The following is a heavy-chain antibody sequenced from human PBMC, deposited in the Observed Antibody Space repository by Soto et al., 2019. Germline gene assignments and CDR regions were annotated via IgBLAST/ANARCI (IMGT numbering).Heavy chain of an antibody. D-gene: IGHD5-18*01. CDR2: IYYRGST. CDR1: GGSVSSGSDY. Sequence: QVQLQESGPGLVKPSETLSLTCTVSGGSVSSGSDYWSWIRQPPGKGLEWIGYIYYRGSTNYNPSLKSRVTTSVDTSKNHFSLKLSSVTAADTAVYYCARGLQLWTLDYWGQGTLVTVSS. CDR3: ARGLQLWTLDY. V-gene: IGHV4-61*03. J-gene: IGHJ4*02.